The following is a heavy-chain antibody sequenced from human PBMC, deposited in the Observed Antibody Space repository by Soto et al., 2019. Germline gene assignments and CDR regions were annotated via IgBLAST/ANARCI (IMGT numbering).Heavy chain of an antibody. D-gene: IGHD3-16*01. Sequence: QVQLQESGPGLVKPAETLSLTCSVSGGSISSNDWSWIRQPPGKGLEYIGYISYNGNTHYKPSLKSRVTISVDTSKNQVSLKMSSVTAADTAVYYCARVSYHYVWGSSTGMDVWGQGTTVTVSS. CDR1: GGSISSND. CDR2: ISYNGNT. CDR3: ARVSYHYVWGSSTGMDV. J-gene: IGHJ6*02. V-gene: IGHV4-59*01.